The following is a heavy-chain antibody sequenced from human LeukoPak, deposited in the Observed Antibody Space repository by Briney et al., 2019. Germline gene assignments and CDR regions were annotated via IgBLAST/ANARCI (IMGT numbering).Heavy chain of an antibody. CDR2: ISAYNGNT. Sequence: ASVKVSCKASGYTFTSYGISWVRQAPGQGLEWMGWISAYNGNTNYAQKLQGRVTMTTDTSTSTAYMELRSLRSDDTAVYYCARQIAALEEYYYFDCWGQGTLVTVSS. CDR1: GYTFTSYG. V-gene: IGHV1-18*01. D-gene: IGHD6-6*01. J-gene: IGHJ4*02. CDR3: ARQIAALEEYYYFDC.